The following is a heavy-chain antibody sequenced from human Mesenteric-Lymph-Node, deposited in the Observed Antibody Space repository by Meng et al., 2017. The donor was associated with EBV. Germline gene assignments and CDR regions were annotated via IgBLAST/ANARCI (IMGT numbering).Heavy chain of an antibody. CDR3: ARQYGSSFDY. CDR1: SDSISSTSYH. Sequence: LQRQESGTGLVRPSGTLSLICTVSSDSISSTSYHWGWIRQPPGKGLEWIGSIYYSGTTYFNPSLESRVSISVDTSKKQFSLRLTSVTAADTAVYYCARQYGSSFDYWGQGTLVTVSS. CDR2: IYYSGTT. D-gene: IGHD3-10*01. J-gene: IGHJ4*02. V-gene: IGHV4-39*01.